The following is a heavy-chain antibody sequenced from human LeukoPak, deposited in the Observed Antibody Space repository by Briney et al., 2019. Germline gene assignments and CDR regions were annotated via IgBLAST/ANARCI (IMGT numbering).Heavy chain of an antibody. Sequence: SETLSPTCTVSGGSISSYYWSWIRQPPGKGLEWIGYIYYSGSTNYNPSLKSRVTISVDTSKNQFPLKLSSVTAADTAVYYCAREARWLQFNWFDPWGQGTLVTVSS. CDR1: GGSISSYY. J-gene: IGHJ5*02. V-gene: IGHV4-59*12. D-gene: IGHD5-24*01. CDR3: AREARWLQFNWFDP. CDR2: IYYSGST.